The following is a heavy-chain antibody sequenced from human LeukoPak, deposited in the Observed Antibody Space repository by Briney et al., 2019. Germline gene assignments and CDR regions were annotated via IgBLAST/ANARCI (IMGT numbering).Heavy chain of an antibody. CDR2: IYYGGST. CDR3: ARTAAIEGGYYYYYMDV. J-gene: IGHJ6*03. Sequence: SETLSLTCTVSGGSISSGDYYWSWIRQPPGKGLEWIGYIYYGGSTYYNPSLKSRVTISVDTSKSQFSLKLSSVTAADTAVYYCARTAAIEGGYYYYYMDVWGKGTTVTVSS. V-gene: IGHV4-30-4*08. D-gene: IGHD2-2*02. CDR1: GGSISSGDYY.